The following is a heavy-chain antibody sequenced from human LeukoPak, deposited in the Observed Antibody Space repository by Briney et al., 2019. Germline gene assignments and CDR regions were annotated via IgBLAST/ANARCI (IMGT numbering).Heavy chain of an antibody. CDR2: ISGSGDNT. CDR3: AKQSAGSAAWYSLHYDF. D-gene: IGHD6-13*01. V-gene: IGHV3-23*01. Sequence: GGSLRLSCAASGFTFSSYAMSWVRQAPGKGLEWVPGISGSGDNTYYADSVKGRFTISRDNSKNTLYVQVNSLGTEDTAVYFCAKQSAGSAAWYSLHYDFWGQGTLVTVSS. J-gene: IGHJ4*02. CDR1: GFTFSSYA.